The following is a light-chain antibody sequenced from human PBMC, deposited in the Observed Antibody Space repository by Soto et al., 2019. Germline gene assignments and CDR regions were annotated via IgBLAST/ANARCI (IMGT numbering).Light chain of an antibody. J-gene: IGKJ3*01. CDR1: QSVGGTF. Sequence: EIVLTQSPGTLSLSPGEGATLSCRASQSVGGTFLAWYQQKGGQAPRLLIHGASNRATGIPDRFSGSGSGTEFTLTASSLQPEDFAVYYCQQYNNWPFTFGPGTKVDIK. CDR3: QQYNNWPFT. V-gene: IGKV3-20*01. CDR2: GAS.